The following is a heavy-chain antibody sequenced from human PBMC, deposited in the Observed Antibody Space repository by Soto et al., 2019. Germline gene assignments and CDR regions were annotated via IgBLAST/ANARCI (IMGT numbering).Heavy chain of an antibody. CDR3: ARDLADCSSTSCYFEAFDI. V-gene: IGHV1-69*01. CDR2: IIPNFGTA. CDR1: GGTFSSYA. D-gene: IGHD2-2*01. J-gene: IGHJ3*02. Sequence: QVQLVQSGAEVKKPGSSVKVSCKASGGTFSSYAISWVRQAPGQGLEWMGGIIPNFGTANYEQKFQGRVTITADESTSTAYMELSSLRSEDTAVYYCARDLADCSSTSCYFEAFDIWGQGTMVTVSS.